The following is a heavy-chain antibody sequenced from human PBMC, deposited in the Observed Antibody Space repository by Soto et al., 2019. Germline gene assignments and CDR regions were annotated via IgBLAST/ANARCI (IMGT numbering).Heavy chain of an antibody. Sequence: QITLKESGPTLVKPTQTLTLTCTFAGFSLTTSGVGVGWISQPPGKALEWLALIYWDDNKSYSPSLKRRLTITIDTSKSQVVLTMITMDPVDTATYYCAHISYSISRWFDYWGQGILVPVSS. V-gene: IGHV2-5*02. CDR3: AHISYSISRWFDY. D-gene: IGHD6-6*01. J-gene: IGHJ4*02. CDR1: GFSLTTSGVG. CDR2: IYWDDNK.